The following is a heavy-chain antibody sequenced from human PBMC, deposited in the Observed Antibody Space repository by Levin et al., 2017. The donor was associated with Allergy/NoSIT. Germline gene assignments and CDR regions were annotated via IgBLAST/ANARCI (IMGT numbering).Heavy chain of an antibody. CDR1: GASISNYYW. Sequence: SETLSLTCAVSGASISNYYWWSWVRQPPGTGLEWIGEISHSGSTKYNPSLMSRVTISIDKSKNQFSLTLNSVTAADTAVYYCASSSGWYRLDSWGQGTLVTVSS. CDR3: ASSSGWYRLDS. V-gene: IGHV4-4*02. J-gene: IGHJ4*01. CDR2: ISHSGST. D-gene: IGHD6-19*01.